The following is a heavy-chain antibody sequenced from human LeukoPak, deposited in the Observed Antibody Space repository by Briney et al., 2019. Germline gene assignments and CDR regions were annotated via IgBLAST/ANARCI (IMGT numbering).Heavy chain of an antibody. CDR3: GRVAYCGSGCYYYFDY. J-gene: IGHJ4*02. V-gene: IGHV1-2*02. Sequence: GASVKVSCKASGYTFTDNYIHWGRQAPGQGLEWMGWINPRSGGTSYGRKFQGRVTVTRDTSISTAYMELSSLTSDDTAVYYCGRVAYCGSGCYYYFDYWGQGTLVTVSS. CDR2: INPRSGGT. D-gene: IGHD2-21*02. CDR1: GYTFTDNY.